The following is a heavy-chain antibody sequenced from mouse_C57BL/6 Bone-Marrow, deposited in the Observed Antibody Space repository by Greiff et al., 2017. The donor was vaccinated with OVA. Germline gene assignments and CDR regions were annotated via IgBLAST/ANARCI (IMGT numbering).Heavy chain of an antibody. CDR1: GFTFSDYG. CDR2: ISSGSSTI. Sequence: EVKLQESGGGLVKPGGSLKLSCAASGFTFSDYGMHWVRQAPENGLEWVAYISSGSSTIYYADTVKGRFTISRDNAKNTLFLQMTSLRSEDTAMYYCARDYGSRWYFDVWGTGTTVTVSS. J-gene: IGHJ1*03. V-gene: IGHV5-17*01. D-gene: IGHD1-1*01. CDR3: ARDYGSRWYFDV.